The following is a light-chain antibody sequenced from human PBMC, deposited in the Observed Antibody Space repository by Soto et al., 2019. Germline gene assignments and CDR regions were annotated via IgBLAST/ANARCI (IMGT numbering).Light chain of an antibody. CDR3: QQHSVYWT. J-gene: IGKJ1*01. CDR2: DAS. Sequence: DIQIAQSPSSVSASVGDRVTITCRASQSISSWLAWYQQKPGKAPKLLIYDASSLESGVPSRFSGSGSGTEFTLTINSLQPDDFATYYCQQHSVYWTFGQGTKVDIK. V-gene: IGKV1-5*01. CDR1: QSISSW.